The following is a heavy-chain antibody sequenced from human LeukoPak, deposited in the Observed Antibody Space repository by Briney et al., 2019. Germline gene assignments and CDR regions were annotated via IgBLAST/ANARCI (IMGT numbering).Heavy chain of an antibody. Sequence: SETLSLTCTVSGGSISSYYWSWVRQPPGKGLEWIGFVYYTGSTNYSPSLKSRVTISVDTSKNQFSLKLRSVTAADTAVYYCGQYDSGWFPSWGQGTLVTVSS. D-gene: IGHD6-19*01. J-gene: IGHJ4*02. V-gene: IGHV4-59*01. CDR2: VYYTGST. CDR1: GGSISSYY. CDR3: GQYDSGWFPS.